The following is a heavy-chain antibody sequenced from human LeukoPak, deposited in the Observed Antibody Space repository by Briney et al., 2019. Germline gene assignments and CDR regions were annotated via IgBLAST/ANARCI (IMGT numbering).Heavy chain of an antibody. CDR3: ARDGPSRDGYNSNY. J-gene: IGHJ4*02. D-gene: IGHD5-24*01. Sequence: GGSLRLSCAASGFTFSSYSMNWVRQAPGKGLEWVSSISSSSSYIYYADSVKGRFTISRDNAKNSLYLQMNSLRAEDAAVYYCARDGPSRDGYNSNYWGQGTLVTVSS. CDR2: ISSSSSYI. CDR1: GFTFSSYS. V-gene: IGHV3-21*01.